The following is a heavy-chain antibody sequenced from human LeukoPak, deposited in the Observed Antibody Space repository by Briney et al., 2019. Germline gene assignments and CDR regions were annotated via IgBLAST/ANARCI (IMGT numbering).Heavy chain of an antibody. CDR1: GGSFNGYY. D-gene: IGHD6-25*01. J-gene: IGHJ4*02. Sequence: KPSETLSLTCAVYGGSFNGYYWTWIRRPPGKGLEWIGEINHSGSTDYNPSLKSRVTISVDTSKNQFSLKLNSVTAADTAVYYCARGQLRLSNWGQGSLVIVSS. V-gene: IGHV4-34*01. CDR2: INHSGST. CDR3: ARGQLRLSN.